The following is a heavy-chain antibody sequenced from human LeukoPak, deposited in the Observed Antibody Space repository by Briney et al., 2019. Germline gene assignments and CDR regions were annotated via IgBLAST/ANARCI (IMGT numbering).Heavy chain of an antibody. D-gene: IGHD6-19*01. J-gene: IGHJ4*02. V-gene: IGHV3-7*01. Sequence: GGSLRLSCAASGLTFSGYWMSWVRQAPGKGLEWVANINHDGSEKYYVDSVKGRFTISRDDAQNSLYLQMSSLTAEDTAVYYCARHRGSGWYYFDYWGQGTLVTVSS. CDR3: ARHRGSGWYYFDY. CDR1: GLTFSGYW. CDR2: INHDGSEK.